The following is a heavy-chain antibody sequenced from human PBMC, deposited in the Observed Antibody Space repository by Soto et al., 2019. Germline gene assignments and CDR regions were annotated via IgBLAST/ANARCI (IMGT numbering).Heavy chain of an antibody. V-gene: IGHV3-7*03. CDR1: GYIFSDYW. D-gene: IGHD3-22*01. Sequence: DVHLVESGGGLVQPGGSLRLSCVGSGYIFSDYWMSWVRQAPGQGLEWVANMSPDGSAQSYADSVNGRFTIPRDNAGNSLFLQRKSLRAEDTAVYYCARNAIGGGQGPLVTVSS. CDR2: MSPDGSAQ. J-gene: IGHJ4*02. CDR3: ARNAIG.